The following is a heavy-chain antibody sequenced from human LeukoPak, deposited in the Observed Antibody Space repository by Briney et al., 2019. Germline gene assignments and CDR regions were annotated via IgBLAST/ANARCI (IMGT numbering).Heavy chain of an antibody. CDR1: GFTFSRHA. Sequence: GGSLRLSCVMSGFTFSRHAMNWVRQAPGKGLEWVSAISGGADSTFYSDSVQGRFTISRDNYENTLYLQMNSLRAEDTAVYYCARDEYYDTSGYYGYYFDFWGHGTLVTVSS. D-gene: IGHD3-22*01. V-gene: IGHV3-23*01. CDR3: ARDEYYDTSGYYGYYFDF. J-gene: IGHJ4*01. CDR2: ISGGADST.